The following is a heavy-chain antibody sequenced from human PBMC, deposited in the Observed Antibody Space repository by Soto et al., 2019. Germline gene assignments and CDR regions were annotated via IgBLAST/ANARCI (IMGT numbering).Heavy chain of an antibody. CDR3: ARQGLMKDIVVVPAAIRY. V-gene: IGHV4-59*08. CDR2: IYYSGST. D-gene: IGHD2-2*01. CDR1: DGSISSFY. J-gene: IGHJ4*02. Sequence: PSETLSLPCTVSDGSISSFYWSWIRQPPGKGLEWIGYIYYSGSTNYNPSLKSRVTISVDTSKNQFSLKLSSVTAADTAVYYCARQGLMKDIVVVPAAIRYWGQGTLVTVSS.